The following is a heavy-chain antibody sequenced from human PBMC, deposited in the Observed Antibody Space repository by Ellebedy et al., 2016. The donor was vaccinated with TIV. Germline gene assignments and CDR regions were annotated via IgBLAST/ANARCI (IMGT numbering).Heavy chain of an antibody. D-gene: IGHD3-3*01. CDR2: IIPIFGTA. CDR3: ARGAKDYDFWSGYYPNYYFYYMDV. CDR1: GYTFTGYY. V-gene: IGHV1-2*02. J-gene: IGHJ6*03. Sequence: ASVKVSXXASGYTFTGYYMHWVRQAPGQGLEWMGGIIPIFGTANYAQKFQGRVTMTRNTSISTAYMELSSLRSEDTAIYYCARGAKDYDFWSGYYPNYYFYYMDVWGKGTTVTVSS.